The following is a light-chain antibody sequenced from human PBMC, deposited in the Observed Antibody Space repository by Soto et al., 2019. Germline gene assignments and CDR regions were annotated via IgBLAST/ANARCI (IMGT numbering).Light chain of an antibody. CDR2: HAS. J-gene: IGKJ4*01. Sequence: EIVMTQSPATLSVSPGERATLSCRASQSLSNNLAWYQQKVGLAPRLLVYHASTRAAGIPARFSGSGSGTDFTLTITSLKSEDFAVYYCQQYNRWPLTFGGGTKVEIK. CDR3: QQYNRWPLT. CDR1: QSLSNN. V-gene: IGKV3-15*01.